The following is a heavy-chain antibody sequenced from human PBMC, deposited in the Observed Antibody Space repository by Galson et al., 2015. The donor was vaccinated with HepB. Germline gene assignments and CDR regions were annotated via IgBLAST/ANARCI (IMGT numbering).Heavy chain of an antibody. CDR1: GFTFSTYY. CDR3: ARATAAIYQGQRTPFDI. Sequence: SLRLSCAASGFTFSTYYMNWVRQAPGKGLEWVASISPSSTFIYYADSLKGRFTTSRDNAKNSLYLQMNSLRAEDTALYYCARATAAIYQGQRTPFDIWGQGTMVTVSS. V-gene: IGHV3-21*01. CDR2: ISPSSTFI. D-gene: IGHD2-2*02. J-gene: IGHJ3*02.